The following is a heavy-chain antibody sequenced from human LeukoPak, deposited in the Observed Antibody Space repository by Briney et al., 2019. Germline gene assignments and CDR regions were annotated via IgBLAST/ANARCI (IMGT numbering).Heavy chain of an antibody. V-gene: IGHV3-23*01. Sequence: PGGSLRLSCAASGFTFSSYAISWVRQAPGKGLEWVSTISASGDNTYYAGSVEGRFAISRDNSKSTLYLQMNSLRAEDTAVYYCARSYCSGGTCYNYYYYYMDVWGKGTTVTVSS. D-gene: IGHD2-15*01. J-gene: IGHJ6*03. CDR3: ARSYCSGGTCYNYYYYYMDV. CDR2: ISASGDNT. CDR1: GFTFSSYA.